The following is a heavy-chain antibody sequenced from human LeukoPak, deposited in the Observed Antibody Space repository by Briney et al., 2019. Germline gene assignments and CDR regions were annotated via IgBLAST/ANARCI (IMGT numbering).Heavy chain of an antibody. CDR3: ARDTRQYYFDY. CDR1: GFTFSSYA. Sequence: GGSLRLPCAASGFTFSSYAMSWVRQAPGKGLEWVSAISGSGGSTYYADSVKGRFTISRDNSKNTLYLQMNSLRAEDTAVYYCARDTRQYYFDYWGQGTLVTVSS. D-gene: IGHD2-15*01. V-gene: IGHV3-23*01. CDR2: ISGSGGST. J-gene: IGHJ4*02.